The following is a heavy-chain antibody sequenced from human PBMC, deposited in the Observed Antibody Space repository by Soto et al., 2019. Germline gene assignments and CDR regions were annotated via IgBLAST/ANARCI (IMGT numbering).Heavy chain of an antibody. CDR2: IWYDGSNK. J-gene: IGHJ5*02. Sequence: PGGSLRLSCAASGFTFSSYGMHWVRQAPGKGLEWVAVIWYDGSNKYYADSVKGRFTISRDNSKNTLYLQMNSLRAEDTAVYYCAREMIMEGRGWFDPWGQGTLVTVSS. CDR1: GFTFSSYG. D-gene: IGHD3-16*01. V-gene: IGHV3-33*01. CDR3: AREMIMEGRGWFDP.